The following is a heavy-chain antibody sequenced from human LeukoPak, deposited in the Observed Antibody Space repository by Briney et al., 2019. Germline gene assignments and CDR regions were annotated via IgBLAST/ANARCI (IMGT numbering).Heavy chain of an antibody. CDR2: VSSGSSTI. CDR3: AKGPHCSSTSCFVLGSFDC. Sequence: GSLRLSCAASGFTFSDYYMSWIRQAPGKALEWVSYVSSGSSTIYYADSVKGRFTVSRDNSKSTLYLQMNSLRAEDTAVYYCAKGPHCSSTSCFVLGSFDCWGQGTLVTVSS. D-gene: IGHD2-2*01. CDR1: GFTFSDYY. V-gene: IGHV3-11*01. J-gene: IGHJ4*02.